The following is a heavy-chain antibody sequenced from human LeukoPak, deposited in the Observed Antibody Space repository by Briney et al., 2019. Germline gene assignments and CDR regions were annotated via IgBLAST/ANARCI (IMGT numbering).Heavy chain of an antibody. CDR3: ARHKFDGYSYGSRYYYYYMDV. CDR2: IYYSGST. CDR1: GGSISSSSYY. Sequence: SEPLSLTCTVSGGSISSSSYYWGWIRQPPGKGLEWIGSIYYSGSTYYNPSLKSRVTISVDTSKNQFSLKLSSVTAADTAVYYCARHKFDGYSYGSRYYYYYMDVWGKGTTVTVSS. V-gene: IGHV4-39*01. D-gene: IGHD5-18*01. J-gene: IGHJ6*03.